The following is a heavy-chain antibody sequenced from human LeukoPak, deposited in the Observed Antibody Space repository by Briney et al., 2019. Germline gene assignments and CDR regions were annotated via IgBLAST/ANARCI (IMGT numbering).Heavy chain of an antibody. Sequence: ASVKVSCKASGYTFTSYGISWVRQAPGQGLEWMGWISAYNGNTTYAQKLQGRVTMTTDTSTSTAYMELRSLRSDDTAVYYCARDLSPVTTDYYYYYMDVWGKGTTVTVSS. D-gene: IGHD4-11*01. CDR2: ISAYNGNT. CDR3: ARDLSPVTTDYYYYYMDV. V-gene: IGHV1-18*01. J-gene: IGHJ6*03. CDR1: GYTFTSYG.